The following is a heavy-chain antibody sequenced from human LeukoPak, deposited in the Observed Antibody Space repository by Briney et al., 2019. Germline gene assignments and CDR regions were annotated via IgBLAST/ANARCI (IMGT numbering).Heavy chain of an antibody. V-gene: IGHV4-39*01. CDR3: ARHAYGDIVVVPAAMPAEPYFDY. D-gene: IGHD2-2*01. CDR1: GGSISSSSYY. Sequence: SETLSLTCTVSGGSISSSSYYWGWIRQPPGKGLEWIGSTYYSGSTYYNPSLKSRVTISVDTSKNQFSLKLSSVTAADTAVYYCARHAYGDIVVVPAAMPAEPYFDYWGQGTLVTVSS. CDR2: TYYSGST. J-gene: IGHJ4*02.